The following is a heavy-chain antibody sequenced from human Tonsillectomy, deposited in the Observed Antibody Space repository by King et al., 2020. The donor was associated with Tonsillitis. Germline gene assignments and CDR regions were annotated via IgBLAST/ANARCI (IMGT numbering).Heavy chain of an antibody. CDR3: ARGGFGVAGSAAFDI. V-gene: IGHV1-69*09. CDR1: GGTFSSFA. J-gene: IGHJ3*02. D-gene: IGHD6-19*01. Sequence: VQLVQSGAEVKKPGSSVKVSCKASGGTFSSFAISWVRQAPGQGLEWMGRIIPILGIANYAQKFQGRVTITADKSTSTAYMELSSLRSDDTAVYYCARGGFGVAGSAAFDIWGQGTMVTVSS. CDR2: IIPILGIA.